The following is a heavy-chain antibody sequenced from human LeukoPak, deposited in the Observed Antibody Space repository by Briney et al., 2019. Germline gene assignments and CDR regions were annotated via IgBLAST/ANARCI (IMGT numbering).Heavy chain of an antibody. V-gene: IGHV4-59*12. CDR1: GGSISSYY. D-gene: IGHD3-9*01. J-gene: IGHJ6*02. CDR3: ARTGFPYYYYGMDV. Sequence: PSETLSLTCTVSGGSISSYYWSWIRQPPGKGLEWIGYIYYSGSTNYNPSLKSRVTISVDTSKNQFSLKLSSVTAADTAVYYCARTGFPYYYYGMDVWGQGTTVTVSS. CDR2: IYYSGST.